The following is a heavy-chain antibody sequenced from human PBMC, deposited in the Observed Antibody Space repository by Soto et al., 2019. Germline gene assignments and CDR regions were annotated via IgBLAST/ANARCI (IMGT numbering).Heavy chain of an antibody. CDR2: MNPNNGNT. Sequence: ASVKVSCKASGYTFTNYDINWVRQATGQGLEWMGWMNPNNGNTDYAQKLQGRVTMTTDTSISTAYMELRSLRSDDTAVYYCARVITGTTFYYHYYYMDVWGKGTTVTVSS. CDR1: GYTFTNYD. D-gene: IGHD1-7*01. J-gene: IGHJ6*03. CDR3: ARVITGTTFYYHYYYMDV. V-gene: IGHV1-8*01.